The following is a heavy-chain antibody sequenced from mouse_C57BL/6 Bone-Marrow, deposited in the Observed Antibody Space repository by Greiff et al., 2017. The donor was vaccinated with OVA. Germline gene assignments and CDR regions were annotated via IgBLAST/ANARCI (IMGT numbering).Heavy chain of an antibody. Sequence: VQLQQSGPELVKPGASVKISCKASGYTFTDYYMNWVKQSHGKSLEWIGDINPNNGGTSYNQKFKSKATLTVDKSSSTAYMELRSLTSEDSAVYYCARGPLDYWGQGTTLTVSS. V-gene: IGHV1-26*01. D-gene: IGHD3-3*01. CDR2: INPNNGGT. CDR1: GYTFTDYY. CDR3: ARGPLDY. J-gene: IGHJ2*01.